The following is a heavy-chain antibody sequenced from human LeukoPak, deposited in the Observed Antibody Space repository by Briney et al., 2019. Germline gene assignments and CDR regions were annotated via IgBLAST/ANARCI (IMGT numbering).Heavy chain of an antibody. V-gene: IGHV4-34*01. CDR3: ARGLDYYDSSGPYWYFDL. Sequence: PSETLSLTCAVYGGSFSGNYWSWIRQPPRKGREWIGEINHSGSTNYNPSLKSRVTISVDTSKNQFSLKLSSVTAADTAVYYCARGLDYYDSSGPYWYFDLWGRGTLVTVSS. CDR2: INHSGST. J-gene: IGHJ2*01. D-gene: IGHD3-22*01. CDR1: GGSFSGNY.